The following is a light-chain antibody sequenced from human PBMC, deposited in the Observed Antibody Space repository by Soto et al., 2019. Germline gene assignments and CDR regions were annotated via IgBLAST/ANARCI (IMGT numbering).Light chain of an antibody. CDR1: QDIGND. CDR2: ATS. J-gene: IGKJ1*01. CDR3: LQHDAYPWT. V-gene: IGKV1-17*01. Sequence: DIQMTQSPSSLSASVGDRVTITCRASQDIGNDFAWYQQTPGKAPKRLLYATSSLQTGVPSRFSGSGSGTEFTLTISSLQAEDFATYYCLQHDAYPWTFGQGTRVEIK.